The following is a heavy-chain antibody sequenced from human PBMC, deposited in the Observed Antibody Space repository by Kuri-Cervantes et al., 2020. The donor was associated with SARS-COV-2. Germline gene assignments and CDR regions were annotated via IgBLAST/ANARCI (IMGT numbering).Heavy chain of an antibody. V-gene: IGHV1-58*02. J-gene: IGHJ4*02. CDR1: GFTFTSSA. CDR2: IVVGSGNT. D-gene: IGHD6-19*01. Sequence: SVKVSCKASGFTFTSSAMQWVRQARGQRLEWIGWIVVGSGNTNYAQKFQERVTITRNTSISTAYMELSSLRSEDTAVYYCARSGRRGGLVDYWGQGTLVTVSS. CDR3: ARSGRRGGLVDY.